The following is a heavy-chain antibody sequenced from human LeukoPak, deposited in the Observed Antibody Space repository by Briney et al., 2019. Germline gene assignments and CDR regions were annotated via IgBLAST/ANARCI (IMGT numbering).Heavy chain of an antibody. CDR1: GYTFTSYA. CDR2: INTNTGNP. CDR3: ARRHSSGWFGYDAFDI. J-gene: IGHJ3*02. D-gene: IGHD6-19*01. V-gene: IGHV7-4-1*02. Sequence: GASVKVSCKASGYTFTSYAMNWVRQAPGQGLEWMGWINTNTGNPTYAQGFTGRFVFSLDTSVSTAYLQISSLKAEDTAVYYCARRHSSGWFGYDAFDIWGQGTMVTVSS.